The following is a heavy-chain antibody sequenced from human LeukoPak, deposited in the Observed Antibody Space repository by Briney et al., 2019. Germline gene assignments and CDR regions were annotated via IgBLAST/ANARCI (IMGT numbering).Heavy chain of an antibody. CDR1: GFTFSDYY. J-gene: IGHJ5*02. V-gene: IGHV3-11*01. CDR3: ARPRAGWVSYGMNWFDP. Sequence: GGSLRLSCAASGFTFSDYYMSWIRQAPGKGLEWVSYISSSGSTIYYADSVKGRFTISRDNAKNSLYLQMNSLRAEDAGAYYCARPRAGWVSYGMNWFDPWGQGNLVTVSS. D-gene: IGHD3-16*01. CDR2: ISSSGSTI.